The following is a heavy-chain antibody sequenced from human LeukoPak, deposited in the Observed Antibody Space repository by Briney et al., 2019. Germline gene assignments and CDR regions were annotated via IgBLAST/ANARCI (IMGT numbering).Heavy chain of an antibody. J-gene: IGHJ4*02. D-gene: IGHD6-6*01. Sequence: PPGGSLRLSCAASGFTFSSYAMHWVRQAPGKGLEWVAVISYDGSNKYYADSVKGRFTISRDNAKNSLYLQMNSLRAEDMALYYCAKDVATRRLYYFDYWGQGTLVTVSS. CDR1: GFTFSSYA. CDR2: ISYDGSNK. CDR3: AKDVATRRLYYFDY. V-gene: IGHV3-30-3*01.